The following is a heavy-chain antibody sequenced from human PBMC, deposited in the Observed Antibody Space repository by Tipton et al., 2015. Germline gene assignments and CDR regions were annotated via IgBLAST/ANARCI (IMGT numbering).Heavy chain of an antibody. CDR3: ARARGRHGGLFDS. Sequence: SLTCAVSAYSISTDYYWVWIRQPPGKGLEWIGTISHSGSTYYTPSLKSRVTISADTSKNQFSLRLSSVTAAGTAVYYCARARGRHGGLFDSWGQGILVTVSS. V-gene: IGHV4-38-2*01. CDR2: ISHSGST. J-gene: IGHJ4*02. D-gene: IGHD4-23*01. CDR1: AYSISTDYY.